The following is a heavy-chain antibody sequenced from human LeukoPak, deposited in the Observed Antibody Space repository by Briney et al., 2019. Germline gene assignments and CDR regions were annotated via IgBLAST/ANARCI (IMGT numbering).Heavy chain of an antibody. J-gene: IGHJ4*02. Sequence: PGRSLRLSCAASGFTFSSYAMHWVRQAPGKGLEWVAVISYDGSNKYYADSVKGRFTISRDNSKNTLYLQMNSLRAEDTAVYYCARGVPFYDYVWGSYPPDYWGQGTLVTVSS. CDR1: GFTFSSYA. D-gene: IGHD3-16*02. CDR3: ARGVPFYDYVWGSYPPDY. CDR2: ISYDGSNK. V-gene: IGHV3-30-3*01.